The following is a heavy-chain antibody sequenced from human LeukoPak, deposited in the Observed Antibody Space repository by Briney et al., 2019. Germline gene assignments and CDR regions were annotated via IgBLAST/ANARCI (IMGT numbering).Heavy chain of an antibody. CDR3: ARGSSGYYYVGTDY. Sequence: SETLSFTCAVYGGSFSGYYWSWIRQPPGKGLEWIGEINHSGSTNYNPSLKSRVTISVDTSKNQFSLKLSSVTAADTAVYYCARGSSGYYYVGTDYWGQGTLVTVSS. D-gene: IGHD3-22*01. CDR2: INHSGST. V-gene: IGHV4-34*01. J-gene: IGHJ4*02. CDR1: GGSFSGYY.